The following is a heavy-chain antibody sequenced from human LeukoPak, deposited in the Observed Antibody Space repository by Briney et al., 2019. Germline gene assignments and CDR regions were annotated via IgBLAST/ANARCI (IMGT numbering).Heavy chain of an antibody. D-gene: IGHD2-15*01. CDR2: VAHDEKTI. J-gene: IGHJ4*02. V-gene: IGHV3-30*04. CDR3: AREKQSGRTPFDY. Sequence: GGSLRLSCVASGFTFTGHSMHWVRQAPGKGLEWVAVVAHDEKTIFYADSLKGRFTVSRDNSKNTVYLQMNRLTDEDTAVYYCAREKQSGRTPFDYWGQGSLVTVSS. CDR1: GFTFTGHS.